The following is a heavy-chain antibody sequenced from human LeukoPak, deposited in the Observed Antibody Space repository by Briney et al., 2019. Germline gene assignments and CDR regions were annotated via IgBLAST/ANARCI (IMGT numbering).Heavy chain of an antibody. CDR2: IYNTGST. J-gene: IGHJ4*02. Sequence: NPSETLSLTCSVSGGSISSYYWSWIRQPAGKGLEWIGRIYNTGSTNYNPSLKSRVTMSVDTSKNQFSLKLSSVTAADTAVYYCARDDSVMGGVPVDYWGQGTLVTVSS. D-gene: IGHD3-16*01. CDR3: ARDDSVMGGVPVDY. V-gene: IGHV4-4*07. CDR1: GGSISSYY.